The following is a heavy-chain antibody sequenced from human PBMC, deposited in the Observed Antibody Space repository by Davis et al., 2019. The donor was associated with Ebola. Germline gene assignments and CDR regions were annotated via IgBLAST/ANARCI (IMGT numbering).Heavy chain of an antibody. CDR2: ISYDGSNK. V-gene: IGHV3-30-3*01. D-gene: IGHD3-10*01. J-gene: IGHJ4*02. CDR1: GFTFSSYA. Sequence: SCAASGFTFSSYAMHWVRQAPGKGLEWVAVISYDGSNKYYADSVKGRFTISRDNSKNTLYLQMNSLRAEDTAVYYCAKDSMVRGVIIKGFDYWGQGTLVTVSS. CDR3: AKDSMVRGVIIKGFDY.